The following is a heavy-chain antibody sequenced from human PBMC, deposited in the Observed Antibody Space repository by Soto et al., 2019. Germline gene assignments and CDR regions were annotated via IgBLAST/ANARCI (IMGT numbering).Heavy chain of an antibody. CDR3: VRSGSYPIYKNFDY. CDR2: INSDSKYI. D-gene: IGHD1-26*01. V-gene: IGHV3-21*01. Sequence: GGSLRLSCAASGFTFSSYGMNWVRQAPGKGLEWVSSINSDSKYIYYTDSVKGRFTISGDNAKNSLSLQMNSLRTEDTAVYYCVRSGSYPIYKNFDYWGQGTLVTVSS. CDR1: GFTFSSYG. J-gene: IGHJ4*02.